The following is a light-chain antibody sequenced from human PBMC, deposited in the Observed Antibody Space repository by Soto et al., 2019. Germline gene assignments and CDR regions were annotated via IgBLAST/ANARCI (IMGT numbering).Light chain of an antibody. Sequence: IVMTQSPATLSVSPGERATLSCRASQSVSSNLAWYQQKPGQAPRLLIYGASTRATGIPVRFSGSGSGTEFTLTISSLQSEDFAVYYCQRYNNWPPSFGQGTKVEIK. J-gene: IGKJ1*01. CDR1: QSVSSN. CDR3: QRYNNWPPS. V-gene: IGKV3-15*01. CDR2: GAS.